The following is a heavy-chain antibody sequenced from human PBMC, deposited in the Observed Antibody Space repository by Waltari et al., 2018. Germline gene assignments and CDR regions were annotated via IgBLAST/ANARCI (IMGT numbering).Heavy chain of an antibody. CDR2: IHRAGDT. CDR3: ASDGDDYHDSNIYYPFAY. Sequence: EVRLVESGGGLIQPGGSLSLSCAASGFNVSTNFLNWVRQAPGKGREWVSIIHRAGDTYDADSVRGRFTISRDNSKNTVFLQMSGLRVEDSALYYCASDGDDYHDSNIYYPFAYWGQGTLVSVSS. V-gene: IGHV3-53*01. CDR1: GFNVSTNF. J-gene: IGHJ4*02. D-gene: IGHD3-22*01.